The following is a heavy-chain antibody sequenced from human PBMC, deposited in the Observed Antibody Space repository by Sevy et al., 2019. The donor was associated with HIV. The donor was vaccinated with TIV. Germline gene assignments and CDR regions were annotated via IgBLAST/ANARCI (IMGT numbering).Heavy chain of an antibody. CDR3: AGENAWGSGYS. V-gene: IGHV4-59*08. Sequence: SETLSLTCTVSGGSITSLYWNWIRQPPGKGLEWIAKINYNSHIKYNPSLKNRVTFSLDTSKNQFFLRLSSVTAADTAMYYCAGENAWGSGYSWGQGTLVTVSS. CDR2: INYNSHI. CDR1: GGSITSLY. J-gene: IGHJ4*02. D-gene: IGHD6-19*01.